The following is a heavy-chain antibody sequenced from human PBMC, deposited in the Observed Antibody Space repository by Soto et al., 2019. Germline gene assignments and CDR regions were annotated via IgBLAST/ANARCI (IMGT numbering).Heavy chain of an antibody. J-gene: IGHJ4*02. Sequence: EVQLVESGGGLVKPGGSLRLSCAASGFTFSSYSMNWVRQAPGKGLEWVSSISSTSSYIYYADSVRGRFTISRDNAKNSRYLQLNSLRAEDTAVYYCARDPSYFDFWGQGTLVTVSS. CDR1: GFTFSSYS. CDR2: ISSTSSYI. CDR3: ARDPSYFDF. V-gene: IGHV3-21*02.